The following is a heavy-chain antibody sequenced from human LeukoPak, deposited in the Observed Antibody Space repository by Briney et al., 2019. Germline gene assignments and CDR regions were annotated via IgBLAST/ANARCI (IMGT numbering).Heavy chain of an antibody. D-gene: IGHD2-2*02. Sequence: GGSLRLSCAASGFTFSSYGMHWVRQAPGKGLEWVALIRYDGSNKYYADSVKGRFTISGDNSKNTLYLQMNSLRAEDTAVYYCAKGIIEVVVPAAISYWGQGTLVTVSS. J-gene: IGHJ4*02. CDR1: GFTFSSYG. CDR2: IRYDGSNK. V-gene: IGHV3-30*02. CDR3: AKGIIEVVVPAAISY.